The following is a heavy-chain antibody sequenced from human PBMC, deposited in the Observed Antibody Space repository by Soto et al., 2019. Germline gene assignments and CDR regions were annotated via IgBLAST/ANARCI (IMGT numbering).Heavy chain of an antibody. CDR2: INHSGST. CDR1: GGSFSGYY. Sequence: SETLSLTCAVYGGSFSGYYWSWIRQPPGKGLEWIGEINHSGSTNYNPSLKSRVTISVDTSKNQFSLKLSSVTAADTAVYYCASENPAGYSSSWYRVWFDPWGQGTLVTVSS. CDR3: ASENPAGYSSSWYRVWFDP. J-gene: IGHJ5*02. D-gene: IGHD6-13*01. V-gene: IGHV4-34*01.